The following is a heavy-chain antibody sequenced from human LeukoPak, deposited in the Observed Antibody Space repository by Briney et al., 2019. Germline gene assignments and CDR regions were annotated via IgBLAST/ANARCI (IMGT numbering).Heavy chain of an antibody. V-gene: IGHV4-59*01. J-gene: IGHJ5*02. CDR2: IYYSGST. D-gene: IGHD5-24*01. CDR1: GGSINSYY. Sequence: PSETLSLTCTLSGGSINSYYWSWIRHPPGKGLEWIGYIYYSGSTNYNPSLKSRVTISVDTSKNQFSLKMSSVTAADTAVYYCARARDGHINNWFDPWGQGTLVTVSS. CDR3: ARARDGHINNWFDP.